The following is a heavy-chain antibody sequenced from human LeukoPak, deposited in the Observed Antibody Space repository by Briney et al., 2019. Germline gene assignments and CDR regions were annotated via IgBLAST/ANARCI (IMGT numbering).Heavy chain of an antibody. CDR1: GFTFSSYA. J-gene: IGHJ4*02. D-gene: IGHD1-26*01. V-gene: IGHV3-64*02. Sequence: PGGSLRLSCAASGFTFSSYAMHWVRQAPGKGLEYVSAINNDGGRTYYADSVKGRFIISRDNSKNTLYLQMNSLRAEDTAVYYCARPRSGSYWAYYFDYWGQGTLVTVSS. CDR2: INNDGGRT. CDR3: ARPRSGSYWAYYFDY.